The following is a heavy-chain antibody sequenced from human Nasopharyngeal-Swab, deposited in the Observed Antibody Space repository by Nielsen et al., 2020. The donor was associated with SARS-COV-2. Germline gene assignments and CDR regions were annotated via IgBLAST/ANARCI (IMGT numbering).Heavy chain of an antibody. J-gene: IGHJ4*02. CDR3: VKNEHSFHIGPLDY. CDR2: IWYDATKI. D-gene: IGHD5-18*01. V-gene: IGHV3-33*03. Sequence: GESLKISCAASGFTFNYFGMHWVRQAPGRGLEWVAVIWYDATKIYYADSVKGRFTISRDNSKNTLFLEMNSLRAEDSAMYYCVKNEHSFHIGPLDYWGQGALVAVSS. CDR1: GFTFNYFG.